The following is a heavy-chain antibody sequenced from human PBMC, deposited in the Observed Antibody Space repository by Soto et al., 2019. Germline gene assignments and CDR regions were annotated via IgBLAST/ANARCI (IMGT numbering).Heavy chain of an antibody. CDR1: GFTFSSYG. D-gene: IGHD3-10*01. J-gene: IGHJ5*02. V-gene: IGHV3-30*03. CDR3: ARDRPVKARSGSLSS. CDR2: ISYDGSNK. Sequence: QVQLVESGGGVVQPGRSLRLSCAASGFTFSSYGMHWVRQAPGKGLEWVAVISYDGSNKYYTDSVKGRFTISRDNSKNTLYLQMNSLRADDTAVFYCARDRPVKARSGSLSSWGQGTLVTVSS.